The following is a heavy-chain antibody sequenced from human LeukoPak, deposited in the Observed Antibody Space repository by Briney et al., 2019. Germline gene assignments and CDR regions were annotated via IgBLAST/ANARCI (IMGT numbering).Heavy chain of an antibody. CDR3: ARAWESIAGYYFDY. Sequence: ASVKVSCKASGYTSSSYHIHWVRQAPGQGLEWMGRINPSFNPGVDVTTYAQKFQGRVTLTRDTSTNTVYMELSSLRSEDTAVYYCARAWESIAGYYFDYWGQGTLVTVSS. CDR2: INPSFNPGVDVT. CDR1: GYTSSSYH. D-gene: IGHD1-26*01. J-gene: IGHJ4*02. V-gene: IGHV1-46*01.